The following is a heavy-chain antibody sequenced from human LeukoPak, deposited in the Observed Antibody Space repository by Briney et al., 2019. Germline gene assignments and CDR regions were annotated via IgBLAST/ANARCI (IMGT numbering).Heavy chain of an antibody. CDR3: ARGFTIFGVVNDAFDI. V-gene: IGHV3-74*01. CDR1: GFTFIDYS. Sequence: PGGYLRLSCSASGFTFIDYSMHWVRQAPGAGLVWVSRIDSDGSSTCNEDSVQGRFTIYRDNAKNTVYLQRKSLRAEDTAVYYCARGFTIFGVVNDAFDIWGQGTMVTVSS. CDR2: IDSDGSST. J-gene: IGHJ3*02. D-gene: IGHD3-3*01.